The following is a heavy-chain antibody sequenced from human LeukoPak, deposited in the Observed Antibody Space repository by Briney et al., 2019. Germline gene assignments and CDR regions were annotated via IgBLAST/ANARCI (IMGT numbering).Heavy chain of an antibody. CDR2: IQTSGST. CDR3: ARRVTTMVRGVIISYYYYYYMDV. Sequence: PSETLSLTCTVSGGSITSGSYFWSWIRQPAGKGLEWIGRIQTSGSTNYNPSLKSRVTISVDTSKNQFSLKLSSVTAADTAVYYCARRVTTMVRGVIISYYYYYYMDVWGKGTTVTISS. V-gene: IGHV4-61*02. CDR1: GGSITSGSYF. J-gene: IGHJ6*03. D-gene: IGHD3-10*01.